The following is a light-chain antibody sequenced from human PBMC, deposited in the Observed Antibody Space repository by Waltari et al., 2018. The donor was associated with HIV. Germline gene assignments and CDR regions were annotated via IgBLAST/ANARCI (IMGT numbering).Light chain of an antibody. J-gene: IGLJ2*01. CDR3: QVWDSSTDHVV. CDR1: NIGSKS. V-gene: IGLV3-21*02. CDR2: DDS. Sequence: SYVLTQPPSVSVAPGQTARITCGGNNIGSKSVHWYQQRPGPAPVLVVYDDSDRPSGSPGRFSGSKSGNTATLTCSRVEAGDEADYYCQVWDSSTDHVVFGGGTKLTVL.